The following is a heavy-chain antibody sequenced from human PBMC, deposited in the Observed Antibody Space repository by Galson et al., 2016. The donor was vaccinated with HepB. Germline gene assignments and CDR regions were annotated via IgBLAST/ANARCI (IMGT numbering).Heavy chain of an antibody. CDR3: AREHWGHTIPDF. V-gene: IGHV4-38-2*02. CDR1: GYSISSGFN. D-gene: IGHD3-3*01. J-gene: IGHJ4*02. CDR2: MHHSGNT. Sequence: SETLSLTCTVSGYSISSGFNWGWIRAAPGKGLEWIGSMHHSGNTFCNPSVRSRVTILIDMSKNQFSLNLTSVTAADAAVYYCAREHWGHTIPDFWGQGTLVTVSS.